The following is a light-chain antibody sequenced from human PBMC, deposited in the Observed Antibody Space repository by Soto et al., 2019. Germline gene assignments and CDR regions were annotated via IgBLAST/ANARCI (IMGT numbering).Light chain of an antibody. Sequence: DIQMTQSPPSLSASVGDRVTIICRASEGINFYLAWFQQKPGKAPKSLIYGATSLQRGVPSRFSGSGGDTDFSLTISSLQPEDIATYYCQQYQRYPPYFGGGTKVDIK. J-gene: IGKJ4*01. CDR2: GAT. CDR1: EGINFY. CDR3: QQYQRYPPY. V-gene: IGKV1-16*01.